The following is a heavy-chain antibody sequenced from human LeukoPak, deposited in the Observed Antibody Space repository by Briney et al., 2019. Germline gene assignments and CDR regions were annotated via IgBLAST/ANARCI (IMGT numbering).Heavy chain of an antibody. D-gene: IGHD4-17*01. J-gene: IGHJ4*02. Sequence: GESLKISCKGSGYSFTSYWISWVRQMPGKGLEWMGIIYPGDSDTRYSPSFQGQVTISADKSINTAYLQWGSLKASDTAIYYCAKKATYGDYVDYWGQGTLVTVSS. V-gene: IGHV5-51*01. CDR1: GYSFTSYW. CDR3: AKKATYGDYVDY. CDR2: IYPGDSDT.